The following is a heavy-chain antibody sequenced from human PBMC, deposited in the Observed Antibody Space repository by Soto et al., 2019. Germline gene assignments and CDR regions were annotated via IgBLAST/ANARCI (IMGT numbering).Heavy chain of an antibody. V-gene: IGHV3-74*01. CDR3: ARDRRGYSYGGDYYYYGMDV. J-gene: IGHJ6*02. CDR1: VFTFSSYW. CDR2: INSDGSST. Sequence: WWSLRLSCSASVFTFSSYWMHWLRQAPGKGLVWVSRINSDGSSTSYADSVKGRSTISRDNAKNTLYLQMNSLRAEDTAVYYCARDRRGYSYGGDYYYYGMDVWGQGTTVTVSS. D-gene: IGHD5-18*01.